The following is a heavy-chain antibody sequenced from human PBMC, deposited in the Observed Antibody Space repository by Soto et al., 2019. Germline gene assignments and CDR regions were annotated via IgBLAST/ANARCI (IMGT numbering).Heavy chain of an antibody. J-gene: IGHJ5*02. Sequence: PSETLSLTCTVSGGSIISGDDYWSWIRQPPGKGLEWIGYISASGSTYYNPSLKSRATTSLDTSKNQLSLLLTSMTAADTAVYYCARVGTVLEIVTNHWFDPWGQGTLVTVSS. CDR3: ARVGTVLEIVTNHWFDP. D-gene: IGHD3-22*01. V-gene: IGHV4-30-4*01. CDR2: ISASGST. CDR1: GGSIISGDDY.